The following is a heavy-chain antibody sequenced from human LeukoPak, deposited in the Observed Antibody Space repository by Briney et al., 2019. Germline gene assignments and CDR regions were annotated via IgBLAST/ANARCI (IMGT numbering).Heavy chain of an antibody. CDR2: ISSGSGHI. V-gene: IGHV3-21*01. D-gene: IGHD1-1*01. J-gene: IGHJ6*03. Sequence: GGSLRLSCAASGFTFSAYSMNWVRQAPGKGLEWVSFISSGSGHIYYADSLQGRFTISRDNAKNSLYLQMNSLRAEDAAVYYCAKGLDLYYYFMDVWGKGTTVTVSS. CDR3: AKGLDLYYYFMDV. CDR1: GFTFSAYS.